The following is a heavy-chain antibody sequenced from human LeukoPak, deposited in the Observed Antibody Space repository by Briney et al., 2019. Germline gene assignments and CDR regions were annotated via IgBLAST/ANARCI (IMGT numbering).Heavy chain of an antibody. CDR1: GYTFIGYY. Sequence: ASVKVSCKASGYTFIGYYIHWVRQAPGQGLEWMGWMNPNSGDTNYAQKFQGRVTMTRDTSISTAYMELSRLRSDDTAVYYCSRIYIQDGNCNWGQGTVVTVSS. CDR2: MNPNSGDT. V-gene: IGHV1-2*02. J-gene: IGHJ4*02. CDR3: SRIYIQDGNCN. D-gene: IGHD1-7*01.